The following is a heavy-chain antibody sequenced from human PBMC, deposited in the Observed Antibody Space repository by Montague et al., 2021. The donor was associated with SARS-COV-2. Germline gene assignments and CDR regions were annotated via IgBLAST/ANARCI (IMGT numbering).Heavy chain of an antibody. CDR1: GFTFSSYG. J-gene: IGHJ6*02. V-gene: IGHV3-33*08. Sequence: SLRLSCAASGFTFSSYGMHWVRQAPGKGLEWVAVIWYDGSNKYYADSVKGRFTISRDNSKNTLYLQMNSLRAEDTAVYYCARDEGVGKYSGYDFFYYGMDVWGQGTTVTVSS. CDR3: ARDEGVGKYSGYDFFYYGMDV. D-gene: IGHD5-12*01. CDR2: IWYDGSNK.